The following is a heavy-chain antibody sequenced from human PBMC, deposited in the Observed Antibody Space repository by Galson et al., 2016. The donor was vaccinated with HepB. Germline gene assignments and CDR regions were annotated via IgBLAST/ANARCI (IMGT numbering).Heavy chain of an antibody. J-gene: IGHJ6*02. CDR1: GFTFSTYS. CDR2: ILYDGSNG. D-gene: IGHD4-11*01. CDR3: AKDRATVTNHGVDV. Sequence: SLRLSCAASGFTFSTYSMHWVRQAPGKGLEWVAVILYDGSNGYYGDSVKGRFTISRDNSKKTLYLQMNSLRPEDTAVYYCAKDRATVTNHGVDVWGPGTTVTVSS. V-gene: IGHV3-30*18.